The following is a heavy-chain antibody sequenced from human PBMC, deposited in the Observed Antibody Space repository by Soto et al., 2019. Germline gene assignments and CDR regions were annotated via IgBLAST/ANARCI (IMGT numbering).Heavy chain of an antibody. Sequence: QVQLVESGGGVVQPGRSLRLSCAASGFTFSSYGMHWVRQAPGKGLEWVAVIWYDGSNKYYADSVKGRFTISRDNSKNTLYLQMNSLRAEDTAVYYCARGSKYRLGWVLRYDKGDAFDIWGQGTMVTVSS. V-gene: IGHV3-33*01. D-gene: IGHD3-9*01. CDR2: IWYDGSNK. CDR3: ARGSKYRLGWVLRYDKGDAFDI. CDR1: GFTFSSYG. J-gene: IGHJ3*02.